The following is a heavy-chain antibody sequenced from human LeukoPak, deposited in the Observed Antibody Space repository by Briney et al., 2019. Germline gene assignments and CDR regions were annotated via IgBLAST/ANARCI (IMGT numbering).Heavy chain of an antibody. V-gene: IGHV4-4*07. CDR2: IYTSGGT. J-gene: IGHJ4*02. CDR3: ARDLYYYDRSGYPVIDN. CDR1: GGSISSYY. D-gene: IGHD3-22*01. Sequence: SETLSLTCTVSGGSISSYYWSWIRQPAGKGLEWTDLIYTSGGTNYNPSLKSRVTMSIDTSKNQLSLQMSTVSAADTAVYYCARDLYYYDRSGYPVIDNWGQGTLVTVS.